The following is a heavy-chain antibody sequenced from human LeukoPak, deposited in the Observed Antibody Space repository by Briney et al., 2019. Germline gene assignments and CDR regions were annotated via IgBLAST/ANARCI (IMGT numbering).Heavy chain of an antibody. Sequence: SETLSLTCSFSGGSISSYYWSWIRQSAGKGPEWIGRVFVTGSTDYKPSLKSRVTMSIDASKNQFSLQLRSVTAADTAVYYCARDFSSGWPMTYYHHYIDVWGNGTLVTVSS. CDR1: GGSISSYY. J-gene: IGHJ6*03. CDR3: ARDFSSGWPMTYYHHYIDV. CDR2: VFVTGST. D-gene: IGHD6-19*01. V-gene: IGHV4-4*07.